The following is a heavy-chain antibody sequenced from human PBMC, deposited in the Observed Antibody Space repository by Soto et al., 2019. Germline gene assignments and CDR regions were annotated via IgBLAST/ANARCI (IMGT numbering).Heavy chain of an antibody. CDR3: ARVVLEWLPTSGFDY. CDR2: ITAENGNT. J-gene: IGHJ4*02. D-gene: IGHD3-3*01. CDR1: GYSFTSYG. V-gene: IGHV1-18*04. Sequence: QIQLVQSGAEVKKPGASVKVSCKASGYSFTSYGITWVRQAPGQGPEWLGWITAENGNTNYAKKFQGRGTMTTDTSTNTAYMELRGLRSDDTAVYSCARVVLEWLPTSGFDYWGQGTLVTVSS.